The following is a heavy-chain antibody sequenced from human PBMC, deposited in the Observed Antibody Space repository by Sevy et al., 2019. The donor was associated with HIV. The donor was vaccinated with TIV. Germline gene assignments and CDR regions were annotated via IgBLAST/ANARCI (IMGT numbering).Heavy chain of an antibody. CDR2: ISSNGGST. D-gene: IGHD3-22*01. Sequence: GGSLRLSCSASGFTFSSYAMHWVRQAPGKGLEYVSAISSNGGSTYYADSVKGRFTISRDNSKNTLYLQMSSLRAEDTAVYYCVKGSEVTMIVSPYYYYGMDVWGQGTTVTVSS. CDR3: VKGSEVTMIVSPYYYYGMDV. CDR1: GFTFSSYA. V-gene: IGHV3-64D*06. J-gene: IGHJ6*02.